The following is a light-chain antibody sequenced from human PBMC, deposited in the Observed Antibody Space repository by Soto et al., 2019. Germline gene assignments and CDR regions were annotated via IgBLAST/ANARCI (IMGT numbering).Light chain of an antibody. CDR3: SSYTSSSTGV. CDR2: DVS. CDR1: SSDVGGYNY. Sequence: QSALTQPASVSGSPGQSIAISCTGTSSDVGGYNYVSWYQQHPGKTPNLMIYDVSNRPSGVSNRFSGSKSGNTASLTISGLQAEDEDDYYCSSYTSSSTGVFGGGTQLTVL. J-gene: IGLJ3*02. V-gene: IGLV2-14*01.